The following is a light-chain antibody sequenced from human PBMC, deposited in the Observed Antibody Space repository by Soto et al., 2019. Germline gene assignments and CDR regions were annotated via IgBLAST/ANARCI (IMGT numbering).Light chain of an antibody. V-gene: IGKV1-5*03. Sequence: DIHMTQFPSTVSASVRDRVAITCRASDNIDTWVAWYQQKPGEAPKLLIYKASTLKSGVPSRFSGSGSGTEFTLTISSLQPDDFTTYYCQHYNSYSEAFGQGTNVDIK. CDR2: KAS. CDR1: DNIDTW. CDR3: QHYNSYSEA. J-gene: IGKJ1*01.